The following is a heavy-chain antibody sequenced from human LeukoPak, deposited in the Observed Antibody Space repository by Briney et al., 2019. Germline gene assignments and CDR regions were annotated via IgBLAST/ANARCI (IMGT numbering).Heavy chain of an antibody. V-gene: IGHV3-21*01. CDR1: GFTFSSYS. Sequence: GGSLRLSCAASGFTFSSYSMNWVRQAPGKGLEWVSSISSSSSYIYYADPVKGRFTISRDNAKNSLYLQMNSLRAEDTAVYYCARVGYSSGCYSLHLDYWGQATLVTVSS. J-gene: IGHJ4*02. CDR2: ISSSSSYI. CDR3: ARVGYSSGCYSLHLDY. D-gene: IGHD6-19*01.